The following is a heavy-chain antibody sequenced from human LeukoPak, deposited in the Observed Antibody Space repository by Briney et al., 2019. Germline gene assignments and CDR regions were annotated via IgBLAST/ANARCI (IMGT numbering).Heavy chain of an antibody. D-gene: IGHD1-26*01. CDR3: TKREGPMSGSYDYFDP. CDR1: GGSFIGYY. J-gene: IGHJ5*02. Sequence: TSSETLSLAFAVDGGSFIGYYWGWSRQRPPQRLGCIADIHSSGYTNYNPSLKRRVTISVDPSKNQFSLEVTSVTAADTAMYYCTKREGPMSGSYDYFDPWGQGTLVTVSS. V-gene: IGHV4-34*07. CDR2: IHSSGYT.